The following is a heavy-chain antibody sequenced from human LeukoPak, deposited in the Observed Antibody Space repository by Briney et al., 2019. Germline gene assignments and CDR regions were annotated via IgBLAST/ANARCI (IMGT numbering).Heavy chain of an antibody. Sequence: GFLRLSCAASGFTFSSYSMNWVRQAPGKGLEWVSSISSSSSYIYYADSVKGRFTISRDNAKNSLYLQMNSLRAEDTAVYYCARGHIVATIRIWFDPWGQGTLVTVSS. D-gene: IGHD5-12*01. CDR3: ARGHIVATIRIWFDP. CDR1: GFTFSSYS. V-gene: IGHV3-21*01. J-gene: IGHJ5*02. CDR2: ISSSSSYI.